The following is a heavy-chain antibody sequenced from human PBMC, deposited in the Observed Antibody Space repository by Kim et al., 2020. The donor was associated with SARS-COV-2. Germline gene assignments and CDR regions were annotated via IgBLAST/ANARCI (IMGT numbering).Heavy chain of an antibody. J-gene: IGHJ5*02. Sequence: SETLSLTCAVYGGSFSGYYWSWIRQPPGKGLEWIGEINHSGSTNYNPSLKSRVTISVDTSKNQFSLKLSSVTAADTAVYYCARGPVGKRRFDPWGQGTLVTVSS. V-gene: IGHV4-34*01. CDR1: GGSFSGYY. CDR3: ARGPVGKRRFDP. CDR2: INHSGST.